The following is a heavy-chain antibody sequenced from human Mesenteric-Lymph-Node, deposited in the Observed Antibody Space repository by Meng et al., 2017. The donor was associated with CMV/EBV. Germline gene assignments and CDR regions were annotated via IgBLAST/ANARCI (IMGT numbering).Heavy chain of an antibody. V-gene: IGHV1-18*04. J-gene: IGHJ1*01. CDR1: GYTFTGYY. CDR2: ISAYNGNT. Sequence: ASVKVSCKASGYTFTGYYMHWVRQAPGQGLEWMGWISAYNGNTNYAQKLQGRVTMTTDTSTSTAYMELRSLRSDDTAVYYCARPVGATGYFQHWGQGTLVTVSS. CDR3: ARPVGATGYFQH. D-gene: IGHD1-26*01.